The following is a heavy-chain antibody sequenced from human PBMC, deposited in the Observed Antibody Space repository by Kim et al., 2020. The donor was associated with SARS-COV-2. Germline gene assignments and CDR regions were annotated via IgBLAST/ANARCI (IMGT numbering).Heavy chain of an antibody. CDR2: ICTTGST. CDR3: ARGAYFASSGSRDAFNM. D-gene: IGHD3-22*01. V-gene: IGHV4-61*02. CDR1: GGSISSGSYC. J-gene: IGHJ3*02. Sequence: SETLSLTCAVSGGSISSGSYCWSWIRQPAGKGLEWVGRICTTGSTNYNPTLKSRVTILVDTSKNQFSLKLNSVTAADTALYYCARGAYFASSGSRDAFNMWGEGTIVTVS.